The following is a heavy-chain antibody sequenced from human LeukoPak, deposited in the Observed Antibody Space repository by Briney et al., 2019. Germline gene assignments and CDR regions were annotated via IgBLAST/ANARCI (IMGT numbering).Heavy chain of an antibody. V-gene: IGHV3-53*01. J-gene: IGHJ6*03. Sequence: GGSLRLSCTVSGFTVSSNSMSWVRQAPGKGLEWVSFIYSDNTHYSDSVKGRFTISRDNSKNTLYLQMNSLRAEDTAVYYCAKSSLNTMIVVVITRDYYMDVWGKGTTVTVSS. CDR2: IYSDNT. D-gene: IGHD3-22*01. CDR3: AKSSLNTMIVVVITRDYYMDV. CDR1: GFTVSSNS.